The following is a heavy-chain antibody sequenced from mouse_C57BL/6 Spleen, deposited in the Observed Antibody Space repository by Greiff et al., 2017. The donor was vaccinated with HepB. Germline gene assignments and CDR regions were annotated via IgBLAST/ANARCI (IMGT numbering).Heavy chain of an antibody. CDR2: ISGGGGNT. J-gene: IGHJ2*01. D-gene: IGHD2-5*01. V-gene: IGHV5-9*01. Sequence: EVKVEESGGGLVKPGGSLKLSCAASGFTFSSYTMSWVRQTPEKRLEWVATISGGGGNTYYPDSVKGRFTISRDNAKNTLYLQMSSLRSEDTALYYCARHTYYSNYGLYYFDYWGQGTTLTVSS. CDR1: GFTFSSYT. CDR3: ARHTYYSNYGLYYFDY.